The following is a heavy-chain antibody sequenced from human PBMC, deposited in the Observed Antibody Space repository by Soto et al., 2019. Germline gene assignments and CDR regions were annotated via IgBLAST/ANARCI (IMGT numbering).Heavy chain of an antibody. V-gene: IGHV3-74*01. Sequence: EVQLVESGGGLVQPGESLRLSCAASGFTFSSYWMDWVRQVPGKGLLWVSHINNDGSNINYADSVKGRFTISRDNAENTLYLQMNSLRVEDTAVYYCARDLYGIDYWGQGTPVTVSS. CDR1: GFTFSSYW. J-gene: IGHJ4*02. CDR3: ARDLYGIDY. CDR2: INNDGSNI. D-gene: IGHD4-17*01.